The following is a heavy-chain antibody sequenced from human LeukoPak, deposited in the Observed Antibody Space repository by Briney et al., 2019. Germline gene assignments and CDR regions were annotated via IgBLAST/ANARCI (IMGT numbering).Heavy chain of an antibody. J-gene: IGHJ5*02. CDR3: ARESLTWLQSRTSWFDP. D-gene: IGHD5-24*01. V-gene: IGHV4-39*07. CDR2: IYYSGST. Sequence: SETLSLTCTVSGGSISSSSYYWGWIRQPPGKGLEWIGSIYYSGSTYYNPSLKSRVTISVDSSKNQFSLRLSSVTAADTAVYYCARESLTWLQSRTSWFDPWGQGTLVTVSS. CDR1: GGSISSSSYY.